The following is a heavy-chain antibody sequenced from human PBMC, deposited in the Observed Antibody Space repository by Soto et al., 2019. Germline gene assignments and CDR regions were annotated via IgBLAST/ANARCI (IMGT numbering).Heavy chain of an antibody. V-gene: IGHV3-64*02. D-gene: IGHD6-25*01. J-gene: IGHJ5*02. CDR2: VDSSGTYT. Sequence: GGSLRLSCVGSGFRFGGFGMYWVRQAPGKGLEFVSAVDSSGTYTYYADSVKGRITISRDNFKNTLYLQMGSLRTEDMAVYFCVRSSAGIGQKWLDPWGQGTLVTVSS. CDR1: GFRFGGFG. CDR3: VRSSAGIGQKWLDP.